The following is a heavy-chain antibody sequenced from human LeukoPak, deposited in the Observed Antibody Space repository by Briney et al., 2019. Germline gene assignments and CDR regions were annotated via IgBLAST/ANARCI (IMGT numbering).Heavy chain of an antibody. CDR1: GFTVSSNY. Sequence: GGSLRLSCAASGFTVSSNYMSWVRQPPGKGLEWVSVIYSGGSTYYADPVKGRFTISRDNSKNTLYLQMNSLRAEDTAVYYCARGSDFGDYVWGSYRLTPLDYWGQGTLVTVSS. CDR3: ARGSDFGDYVWGSYRLTPLDY. CDR2: IYSGGST. D-gene: IGHD3-16*02. V-gene: IGHV3-66*01. J-gene: IGHJ4*02.